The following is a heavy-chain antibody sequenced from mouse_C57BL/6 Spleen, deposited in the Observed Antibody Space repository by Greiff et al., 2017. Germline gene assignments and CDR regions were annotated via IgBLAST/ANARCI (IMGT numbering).Heavy chain of an antibody. D-gene: IGHD1-1*01. CDR1: GYSITSGYY. CDR2: ISYDGSN. CDR3: ARVPSLVAPYYDAMDY. J-gene: IGHJ4*01. Sequence: EVQLQESGPGLVKPSQSLSLTCSVTGYSITSGYYWNWIRQFPGNKLEWMGYISYDGSNNYNPSLKNRISITRDTSKNQFFLKLNSVTTEDTATYYCARVPSLVAPYYDAMDYWGQGTSVTVSS. V-gene: IGHV3-6*01.